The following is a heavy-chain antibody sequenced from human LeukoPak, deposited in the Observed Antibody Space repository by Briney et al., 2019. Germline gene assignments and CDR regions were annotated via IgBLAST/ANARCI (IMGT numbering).Heavy chain of an antibody. CDR2: IFPSGGEI. V-gene: IGHV3-23*01. CDR3: AKLSLGDFEYFDY. Sequence: PGGSLRLSCAASGFTFSTFAMIWVGQPPGKGLEWVSSIFPSGGEIHYADSVRGRFTISRDNSKSTEYLQMNGLRVEDTALYYCAKLSLGDFEYFDYWGQGTLVTVSS. J-gene: IGHJ4*02. D-gene: IGHD2-21*02. CDR1: GFTFSTFA.